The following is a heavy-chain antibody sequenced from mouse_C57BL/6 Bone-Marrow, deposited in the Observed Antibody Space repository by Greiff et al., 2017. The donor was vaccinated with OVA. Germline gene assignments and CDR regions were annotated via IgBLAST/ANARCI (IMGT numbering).Heavy chain of an antibody. CDR3: TTGYDYPFAY. D-gene: IGHD2-4*01. CDR1: GFNIKDDY. Sequence: VQLQQSGAELARPGASVKLSCTASGFNIKDDYMHWVKQRPEQGLEWIGWIDPENGDTEYASKFQGKATITADTSSNTAYLQLSSLTSEDTAVYYCTTGYDYPFAYWGQGTLVTVSA. J-gene: IGHJ3*01. V-gene: IGHV14-4*01. CDR2: IDPENGDT.